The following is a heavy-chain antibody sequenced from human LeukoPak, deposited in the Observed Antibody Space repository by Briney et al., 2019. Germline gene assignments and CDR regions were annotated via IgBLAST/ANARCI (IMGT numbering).Heavy chain of an antibody. CDR3: ARLGVGYYFDY. CDR1: GGSISSSSYY. Sequence: SETLSLTCTVSGGSISSSSYYWGWIHQPPGKGLEWIGSIYYSGSTYYNPSLKSRVTISVDTSKNQFSLKLSSVTAADTAVYYCARLGVGYYFDYWGQGTLVTVSS. V-gene: IGHV4-39*01. D-gene: IGHD2-8*01. CDR2: IYYSGST. J-gene: IGHJ4*02.